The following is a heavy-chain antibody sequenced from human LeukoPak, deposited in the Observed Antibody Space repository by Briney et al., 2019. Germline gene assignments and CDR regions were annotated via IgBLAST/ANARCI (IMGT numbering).Heavy chain of an antibody. CDR3: AKDLLPYCSGGSCSSFDY. D-gene: IGHD2-15*01. CDR2: ISGSGGST. V-gene: IGHV3-23*01. CDR1: GFTFSSYA. J-gene: IGHJ4*02. Sequence: GGSLRLSCAASGFTFSSYAMTWVRQAPGKGLEWVSAISGSGGSTYYADSVKGRFTISRDNSKNTLYLQMNSLRAEDTAVYYCAKDLLPYCSGGSCSSFDYWGQGTMVTVSS.